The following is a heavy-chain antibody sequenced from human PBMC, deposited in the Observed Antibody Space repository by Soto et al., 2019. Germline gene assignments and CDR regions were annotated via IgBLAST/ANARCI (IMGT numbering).Heavy chain of an antibody. CDR3: ARAGYSYGYDYHFDY. Sequence: PGGSLRLSCAASGFTFSSYWMSWVRQAPGKGLEWVANIKQDGSEKYYVDSVKGRFTISRDNAKNSLYLQMNSLRAEDTAVYYCARAGYSYGYDYHFDYWGQGTLVTVSS. D-gene: IGHD5-18*01. V-gene: IGHV3-7*03. J-gene: IGHJ4*02. CDR1: GFTFSSYW. CDR2: IKQDGSEK.